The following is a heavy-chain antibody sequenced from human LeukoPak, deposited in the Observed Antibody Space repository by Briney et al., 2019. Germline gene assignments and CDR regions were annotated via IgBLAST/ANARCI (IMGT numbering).Heavy chain of an antibody. D-gene: IGHD6-25*01. J-gene: IGHJ6*02. V-gene: IGHV4-34*01. CDR1: AGSFRDYY. CDR2: INHSGST. CDR3: ARLAARRGYYYSGMDV. Sequence: SETLSLTCAVYAGSFRDYYWSCIRQPPGKELEWVGEINHSGSTNYNPFLKSRVTISVDTPKNQFSLTLTSVTAADAGAYYCARLAARRGYYYSGMDVWGQGTTVTVSS.